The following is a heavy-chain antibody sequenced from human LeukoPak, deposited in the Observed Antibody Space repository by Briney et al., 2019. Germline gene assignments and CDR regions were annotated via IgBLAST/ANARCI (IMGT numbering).Heavy chain of an antibody. J-gene: IGHJ4*02. CDR2: ISSSSSYI. CDR1: GFTFSNYS. Sequence: GGSLRLSCAASGFTFSNYSMNWVRQAPGKGLEWVSSISSSSSYIYYADSVKGRFTISRDNPKNSLYLQMNSLRAEDTAVYYCARDGGTEPTLYSGSYYVFGEVYWGQGTLVTVSS. CDR3: ARDGGTEPTLYSGSYYVFGEVY. V-gene: IGHV3-21*01. D-gene: IGHD1-26*01.